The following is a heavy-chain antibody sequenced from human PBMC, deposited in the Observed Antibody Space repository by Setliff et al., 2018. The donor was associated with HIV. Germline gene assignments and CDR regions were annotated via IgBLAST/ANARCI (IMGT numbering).Heavy chain of an antibody. Sequence: PSETLSLTCTVSGDSINTHYWSWIRQPPGKGLEWIGCISHSGNTNFNPSLNSRVTISLDTSKNQFSLRLTSLTAADTAIYYCARVSRLHPFDPWGQGTLVTVSS. CDR2: ISHSGNT. D-gene: IGHD2-15*01. J-gene: IGHJ5*02. V-gene: IGHV4-59*11. CDR1: GDSINTHY. CDR3: ARVSRLHPFDP.